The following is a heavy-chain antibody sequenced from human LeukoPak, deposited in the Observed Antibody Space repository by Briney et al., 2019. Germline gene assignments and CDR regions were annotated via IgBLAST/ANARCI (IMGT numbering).Heavy chain of an antibody. Sequence: PGGSLRLSCAPSGFTVSSNSMTWVRQAPGKGLEWVSVIYSDGSTYNADSVKGRFTISRDKSKNTLYLQMNSLRAEDTAVYFCATLRGDTWYSDHWGQGTLVTVSS. V-gene: IGHV3-53*01. CDR2: IYSDGST. D-gene: IGHD1-26*01. J-gene: IGHJ4*02. CDR3: ATLRGDTWYSDH. CDR1: GFTVSSNS.